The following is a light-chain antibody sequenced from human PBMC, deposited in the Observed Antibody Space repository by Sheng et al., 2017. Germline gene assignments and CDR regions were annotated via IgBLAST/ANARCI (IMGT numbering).Light chain of an antibody. CDR2: AAS. V-gene: IGKV1-12*01. CDR3: QQGNSFPRT. CDR1: QGIDNW. Sequence: DPVSICTCRASQGIDNWLAWYQQKPGKAPKLLIHAASDLHSGVPSRFSGSGSGTEFTLTISSLQPEDFATYYCQQGNSFPRTFGGGTKVEIK. J-gene: IGKJ4*01.